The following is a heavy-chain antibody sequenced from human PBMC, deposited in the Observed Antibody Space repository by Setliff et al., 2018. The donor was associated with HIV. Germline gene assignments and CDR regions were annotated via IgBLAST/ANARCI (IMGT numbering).Heavy chain of an antibody. Sequence: PSETLSLTCEVYGGSFSDYYYTWIRQSPGKGLEWIGEINHSANTMDNASLKGRVTLSVDTSKNQFSLKLSSVTAADTAVYYCATALGYCSGGSCCPYYFDYWGQGTLVTVSS. J-gene: IGHJ4*02. CDR2: INHSANT. V-gene: IGHV4-34*01. CDR1: GGSFSDYY. D-gene: IGHD2-15*01. CDR3: ATALGYCSGGSCCPYYFDY.